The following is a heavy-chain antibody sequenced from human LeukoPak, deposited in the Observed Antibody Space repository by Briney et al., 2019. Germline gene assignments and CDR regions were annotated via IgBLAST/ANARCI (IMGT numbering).Heavy chain of an antibody. J-gene: IGHJ4*02. Sequence: SETLSLTCTVSGGSISTDYWAWIRQPAGKGLEWIRLIYTSGSTNYNPSLKSRVTTSVDTSKNQFSLKLTSVTAADTAVYYCASDFGYWGQGTLVTVSS. CDR3: ASDFGY. CDR1: GGSISTDY. V-gene: IGHV4-4*07. D-gene: IGHD3-10*01. CDR2: IYTSGST.